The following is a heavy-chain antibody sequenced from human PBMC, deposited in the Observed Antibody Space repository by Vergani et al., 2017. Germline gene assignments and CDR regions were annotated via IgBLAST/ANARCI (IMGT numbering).Heavy chain of an antibody. CDR3: ATPTPVLLWFGEYPGEAAY. Sequence: EVQLVESGGGLVKPGGSLRLSCAASGFTFSSYSMNWVRQAPGKGLEWVSSISSSSSYIYYADSVKGRFTISRDNSKNTLYLQMNSLRAEDTAVYYCATPTPVLLWFGEYPGEAAYWGQGSLVTVSS. V-gene: IGHV3-21*04. J-gene: IGHJ4*02. CDR1: GFTFSSYS. D-gene: IGHD3-10*01. CDR2: ISSSSSYI.